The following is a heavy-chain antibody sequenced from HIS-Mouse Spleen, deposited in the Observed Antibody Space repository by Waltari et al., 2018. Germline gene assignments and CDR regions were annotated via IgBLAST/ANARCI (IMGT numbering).Heavy chain of an antibody. CDR1: GFTVSSNY. J-gene: IGHJ4*02. CDR3: ARRPWGWDYFDY. Sequence: EVQLVESGGGLVQPGGSLRLSCAASGFTVSSNYMSWVRQAPGKGLEWVSVIYSGGSTYYAEAVKGRFTISRDNSKNTLYLQMNSLRAEDTAVYYCARRPWGWDYFDYWGQGTLVTVSS. CDR2: IYSGGST. V-gene: IGHV3-66*01. D-gene: IGHD7-27*01.